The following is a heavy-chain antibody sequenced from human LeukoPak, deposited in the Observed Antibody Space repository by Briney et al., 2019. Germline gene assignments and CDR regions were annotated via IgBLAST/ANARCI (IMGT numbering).Heavy chain of an antibody. J-gene: IGHJ2*01. Sequence: SETLSLTCTVSGYSISSDYYWGWIRQPPGKGLEWIGYIYYSGSTNYNPSLKSRVTISVDTSKNQFSLKLSSVTAADTAVYYCARGGSYNWYFDLWGRGTLVTVSS. CDR2: IYYSGST. CDR1: GYSISSDYY. V-gene: IGHV4-61*01. D-gene: IGHD1-26*01. CDR3: ARGGSYNWYFDL.